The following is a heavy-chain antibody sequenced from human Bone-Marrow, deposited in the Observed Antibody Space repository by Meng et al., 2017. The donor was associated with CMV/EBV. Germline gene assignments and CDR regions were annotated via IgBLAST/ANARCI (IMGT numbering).Heavy chain of an antibody. Sequence: GGSLRLSCAASGFSFNDHSMNWVRQAPGKGLEWISYISSRLTIYADSVKGRFTISRDSAKNSLYLQMNRLRVEDTAVYYCARDRGEYSSSSGMVTFDNWGQGTMVTVSS. CDR2: ISSRLTI. J-gene: IGHJ3*02. CDR1: GFSFNDHS. V-gene: IGHV3-69-1*01. D-gene: IGHD6-6*01. CDR3: ARDRGEYSSSSGMVTFDN.